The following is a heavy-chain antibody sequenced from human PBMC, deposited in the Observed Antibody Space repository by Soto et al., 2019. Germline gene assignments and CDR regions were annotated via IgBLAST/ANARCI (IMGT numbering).Heavy chain of an antibody. J-gene: IGHJ6*02. CDR1: GYSFTIYW. CDR2: IDPSDSYI. D-gene: IGHD6-25*01. CDR3: ARHPGSADAMDV. Sequence: GESLKISCKGSGYSFTIYWISWVRQMPGKGLEWMGRIDPSDSYINYSPSFQGHVTISADKSISTAYLQWSSLKASDTAMYYCARHPGSADAMDVWGPGTTITLSS. V-gene: IGHV5-10-1*01.